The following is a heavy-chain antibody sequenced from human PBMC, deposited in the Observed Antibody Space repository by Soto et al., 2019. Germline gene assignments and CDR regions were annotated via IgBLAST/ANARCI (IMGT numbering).Heavy chain of an antibody. CDR1: GYTFTGYY. CDR2: NNPHSGGT. CDR3: ARDRCPRAVAGYDY. J-gene: IGHJ4*02. Sequence: QVQLVQSGAEVKKPGASVKVSCKASGYTFTGYYMHWVRQAPGQGLEWMGWNNPHSGGTNYAQKFQGWVTMTRDTSISTAYMELSRLRSDDTAVYYCARDRCPRAVAGYDYWGQGTLVTVSS. V-gene: IGHV1-2*04. D-gene: IGHD6-19*01.